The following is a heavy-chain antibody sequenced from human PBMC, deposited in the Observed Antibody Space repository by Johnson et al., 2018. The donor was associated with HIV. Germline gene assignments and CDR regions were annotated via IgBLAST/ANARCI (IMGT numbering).Heavy chain of an antibody. CDR3: ARKGDAFDI. CDR2: IKLDGSDK. Sequence: VQLVESGGGLVQPGESLRLSCVVSGFTFGTYWMTWVRQAPGNGLEWVATIKLDGSDKYYLDSVKGRFTISIDNGRNSLYLQMNSLRAEDTAVYYCARKGDAFDIWGQGTKVTVSS. CDR1: GFTFGTYW. V-gene: IGHV3-7*03. J-gene: IGHJ3*02.